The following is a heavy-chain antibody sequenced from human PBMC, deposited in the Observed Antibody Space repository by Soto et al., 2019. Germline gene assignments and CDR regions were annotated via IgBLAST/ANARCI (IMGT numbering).Heavy chain of an antibody. Sequence: SETLSLTCTVSGGSISSYYWSWIRQPPGKGLEWIGYIYYSGSTNYNPSLKSRVTISVDTSKNQFSLKLSSVTAADTAVYYCATRYSSSPDYYYYMDVWGKGTTVTVSS. J-gene: IGHJ6*03. CDR2: IYYSGST. CDR1: GGSISSYY. CDR3: ATRYSSSPDYYYYMDV. V-gene: IGHV4-59*08. D-gene: IGHD6-13*01.